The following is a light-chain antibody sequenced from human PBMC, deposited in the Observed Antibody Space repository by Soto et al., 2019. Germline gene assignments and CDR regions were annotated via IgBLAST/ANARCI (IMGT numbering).Light chain of an antibody. Sequence: DAVLTQSPLSLPVTLGQPASLSCRSNQSLVHSDGIAYFSGFKQRTGRSPRSLIIKVSNRDSGVPAGFSGSGAGADVAMKISRVEAEDVGVYYCMQGTHWPITFGQGTRREIK. V-gene: IGKV2-30*02. CDR3: MQGTHWPIT. CDR2: KVS. CDR1: QSLVHSDGIAY. J-gene: IGKJ5*01.